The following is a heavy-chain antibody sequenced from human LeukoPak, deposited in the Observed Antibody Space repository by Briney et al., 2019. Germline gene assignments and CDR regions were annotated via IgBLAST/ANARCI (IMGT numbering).Heavy chain of an antibody. D-gene: IGHD1-7*01. Sequence: PGGSLRLSCAAPGLTVSSNYMSWVRQAPGKGLEWVSVIYSGGSTYYADSVEGRFTISRDNFKNTLYLQMNSLRAEDTAVYYCARVGTMVYFDYWGQGTLVTVSS. CDR1: GLTVSSNY. CDR2: IYSGGST. CDR3: ARVGTMVYFDY. V-gene: IGHV3-66*01. J-gene: IGHJ4*02.